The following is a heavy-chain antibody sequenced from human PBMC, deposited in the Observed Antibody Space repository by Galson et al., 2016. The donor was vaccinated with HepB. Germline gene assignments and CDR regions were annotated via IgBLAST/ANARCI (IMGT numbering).Heavy chain of an antibody. CDR3: ARGGSRPIDY. D-gene: IGHD1-26*01. V-gene: IGHV3-74*01. CDR1: GFIFSSYA. CDR2: INTDGSST. J-gene: IGHJ4*02. Sequence: SLRLSCAASGFIFSSYATTWVRQAPGKGPEWVSRINTDGSSTSYADSVKGRFTISRDNAKNTLYLQMNSLRAEDTAVYYCARGGSRPIDYRGQGTLVTVSS.